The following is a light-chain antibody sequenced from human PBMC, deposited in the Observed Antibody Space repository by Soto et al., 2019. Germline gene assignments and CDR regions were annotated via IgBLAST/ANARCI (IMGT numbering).Light chain of an antibody. CDR2: LGS. J-gene: IGKJ5*01. CDR1: RSLLHSNGHNY. V-gene: IGKV2-28*01. CDR3: MQALQTPIT. Sequence: DIVMTQSPLSLPVTPGEPAFISCRSSRSLLHSNGHNYLDWYVQKSGQSPQLLIYLGSNRASGVPDRFSGGGSGTDFTLKISRVEAEDVGVYYCMQALQTPITFGQGTRLEIK.